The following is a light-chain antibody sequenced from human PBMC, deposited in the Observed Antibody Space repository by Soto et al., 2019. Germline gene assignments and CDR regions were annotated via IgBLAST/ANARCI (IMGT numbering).Light chain of an antibody. CDR3: HQGHNWPLT. CDR2: GAS. V-gene: IGKV3-15*01. CDR1: QSINSE. J-gene: IGKJ2*01. Sequence: EIVMTQSPATLSLSPGERAALSCRASQSINSELAWYQQKPGQPPRLLIYGASTRATGVPARFTGSESGSEFTPTISGLQYEDFAVYYCHQGHNWPLTFGQGTRLEI.